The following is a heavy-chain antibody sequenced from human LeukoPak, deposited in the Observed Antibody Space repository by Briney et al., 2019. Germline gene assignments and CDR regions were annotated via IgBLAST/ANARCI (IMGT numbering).Heavy chain of an antibody. CDR2: ISPGGGPT. CDR3: AKDGKRISMIGVVRRGHYFDS. Sequence: GGSLRLSCAGSGFPFSSHGMNWVCQAPGKGLEWVSGISPGGGPTYYADSVKGRFTISRDDVKSTLYLQMKNLRAEDTAVYYCAKDGKRISMIGVVRRGHYFDSWGRGILVTVSS. J-gene: IGHJ4*02. V-gene: IGHV3-23*01. D-gene: IGHD3-22*01. CDR1: GFPFSSHG.